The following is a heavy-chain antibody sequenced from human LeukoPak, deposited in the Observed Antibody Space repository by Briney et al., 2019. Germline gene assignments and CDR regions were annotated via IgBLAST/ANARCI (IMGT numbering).Heavy chain of an antibody. CDR3: ATFSPTFGY. D-gene: IGHD1-26*01. V-gene: IGHV3-74*01. J-gene: IGHJ4*02. CDR2: INSDGSST. Sequence: GGSLRLSCAASGFTFSSDWMHWVRQAPGKGLVWVSRINSDGSSTTYADSVKGRFTISRDNAKNTLYLQMNSLRAEDTAVYYCATFSPTFGYWGQGTLVTVSS. CDR1: GFTFSSDW.